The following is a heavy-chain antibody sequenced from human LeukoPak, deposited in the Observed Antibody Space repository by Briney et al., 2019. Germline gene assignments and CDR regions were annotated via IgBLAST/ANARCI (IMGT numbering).Heavy chain of an antibody. Sequence: GGSLRLSCAASGFTFTSYSMNWVRQAPGKGLEWVSSIRSSSSYIYYADSVKGRFTISRDNAKNSLYLQMNSLRAEDTAVYCCARGSDSSGYFTDAFDIWGQGTMVTVSS. CDR2: IRSSSSYI. CDR3: ARGSDSSGYFTDAFDI. CDR1: GFTFTSYS. V-gene: IGHV3-21*01. D-gene: IGHD3-22*01. J-gene: IGHJ3*02.